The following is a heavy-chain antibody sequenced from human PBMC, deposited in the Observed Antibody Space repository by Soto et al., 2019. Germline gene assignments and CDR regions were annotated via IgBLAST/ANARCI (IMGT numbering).Heavy chain of an antibody. V-gene: IGHV3-23*01. CDR3: VREYYGSGVI. J-gene: IGHJ4*02. Sequence: EAQLLESGGGIVEPGGSLRLSCAASGFTFASYTMSWVRQAPGKGLQWVSYISDGGHNTYYADSVKGRFTISRDDLEGTLYLQMNSQRAEDTALYYCVREYYGSGVIWGQGTLVSVSS. CDR2: ISDGGHNT. CDR1: GFTFASYT. D-gene: IGHD3-10*01.